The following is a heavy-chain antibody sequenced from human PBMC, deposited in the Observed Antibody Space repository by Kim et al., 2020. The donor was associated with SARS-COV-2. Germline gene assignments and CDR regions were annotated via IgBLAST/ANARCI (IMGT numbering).Heavy chain of an antibody. J-gene: IGHJ6*02. Sequence: LKSRVTISVDTSKNQFSLKLSSVTAADTAVYYCARDSGYGKYYYYYGMDVWGQGTTVTVSS. D-gene: IGHD5-12*01. V-gene: IGHV4-59*01. CDR3: ARDSGYGKYYYYYGMDV.